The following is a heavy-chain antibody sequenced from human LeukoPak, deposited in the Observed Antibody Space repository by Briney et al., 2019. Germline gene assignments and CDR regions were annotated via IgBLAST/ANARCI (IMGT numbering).Heavy chain of an antibody. CDR2: TSRSSSTR. D-gene: IGHD4-17*01. J-gene: IGHJ4*02. Sequence: GGSLRLSCAASGFTFSNYSMDWVRQAPGKGLEWVSYTSRSSSTRYYADSVKGRFTISRDNSKNTLYLQMNSLRAEDTAVYYCANSYGDYDDYWGQGTLVTVSS. V-gene: IGHV3-48*01. CDR3: ANSYGDYDDY. CDR1: GFTFSNYS.